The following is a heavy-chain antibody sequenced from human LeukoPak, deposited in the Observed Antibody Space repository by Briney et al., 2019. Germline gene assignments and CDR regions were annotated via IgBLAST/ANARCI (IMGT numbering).Heavy chain of an antibody. V-gene: IGHV4-59*11. CDR2: TFGSGST. CDR3: ASRPPGTTWYGVFDY. D-gene: IGHD6-13*01. J-gene: IGHJ4*02. CDR1: GDSLNSHY. Sequence: KPSETLSLTCTVSGDSLNSHYWSWIRQPPGKTLEWIGYTFGSGSTDYSPSLKSRVTMSLDTSRNQFSLKLSSVTAADTALYYCASRPPGTTWYGVFDYWSQGTLVTVSS.